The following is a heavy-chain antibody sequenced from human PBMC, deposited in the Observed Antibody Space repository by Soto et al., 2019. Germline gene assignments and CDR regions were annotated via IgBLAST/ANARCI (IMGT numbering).Heavy chain of an antibody. V-gene: IGHV1-18*01. CDR1: GYTFTSYG. J-gene: IGHJ6*02. D-gene: IGHD6-13*01. CDR3: ARDEKYIAAAGTGLYYYYGMDV. CDR2: ISAYNGNT. Sequence: ASVKVSCKASGYTFTSYGISWVRQAPGQGLEWMGWISAYNGNTNYAQKLQGRVTMTTDTSTSTAYMELRSLRSDDTAVYYCARDEKYIAAAGTGLYYYYGMDVWGQGTTVTVSS.